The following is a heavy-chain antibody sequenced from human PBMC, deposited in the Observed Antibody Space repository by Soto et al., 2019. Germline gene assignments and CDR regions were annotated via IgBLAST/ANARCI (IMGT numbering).Heavy chain of an antibody. D-gene: IGHD3-10*01. V-gene: IGHV1-8*01. CDR3: ARVITMVRGRIYYYYYMDV. CDR1: GYTFTSYD. Sequence: QVQLVQSGAEVKKPGASVKVSCKASGYTFTSYDINWVRQATGQGLEWMGWMNPNSGNTGYAQKFQGRVTMTRNTSISTAYRELSSLRSEDTAVYYCARVITMVRGRIYYYYYMDVWGKGTTVTVSS. CDR2: MNPNSGNT. J-gene: IGHJ6*03.